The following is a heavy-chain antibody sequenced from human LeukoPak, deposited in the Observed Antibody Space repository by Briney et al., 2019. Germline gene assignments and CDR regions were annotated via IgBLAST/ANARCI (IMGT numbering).Heavy chain of an antibody. CDR2: INPNSGGT. Sequence: GASVKVSCKASGYTFTGYYMHWVRQAPGQGLEWMGWINPNSGGTNYAQKFQGRVTMTRDTSISTAYMELSRLRSDDTAVYYCARGGARSRGHTYETFNWFDPWGQGTLATVSS. CDR3: ARGGARSRGHTYETFNWFDP. J-gene: IGHJ5*02. V-gene: IGHV1-2*02. CDR1: GYTFTGYY. D-gene: IGHD5-18*01.